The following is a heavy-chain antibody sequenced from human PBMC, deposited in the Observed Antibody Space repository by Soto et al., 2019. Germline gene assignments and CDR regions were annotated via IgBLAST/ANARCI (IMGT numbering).Heavy chain of an antibody. CDR1: GFTFSSYA. CDR3: AREGLEYYDSSGYPEYFQH. V-gene: IGHV3-30-3*01. CDR2: ISYDGSNK. J-gene: IGHJ1*01. D-gene: IGHD3-22*01. Sequence: GGSLRLSCAASGFTFSSYAMHWVRQAPGKGLEWVAVISYDGSNKYYADSVKGRFTISRDNSKNTLYLQMNSLRAEDTAVYYCAREGLEYYDSSGYPEYFQHWGQGTLVTVSS.